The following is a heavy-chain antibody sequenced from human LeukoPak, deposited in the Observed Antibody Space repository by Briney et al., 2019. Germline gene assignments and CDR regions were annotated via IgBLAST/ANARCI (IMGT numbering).Heavy chain of an antibody. Sequence: GESLKISCKGSAYNFTTYWIGWVRQMPGKGLEWMGIIYPGDSDTRYSPSFQGQVTVSADKSIRTAYLQWSSLKASDTAMYYCARRWLQDWDYWGQGTLVTVSS. J-gene: IGHJ4*02. CDR2: IYPGDSDT. CDR3: ARRWLQDWDY. V-gene: IGHV5-51*01. CDR1: AYNFTTYW. D-gene: IGHD5-24*01.